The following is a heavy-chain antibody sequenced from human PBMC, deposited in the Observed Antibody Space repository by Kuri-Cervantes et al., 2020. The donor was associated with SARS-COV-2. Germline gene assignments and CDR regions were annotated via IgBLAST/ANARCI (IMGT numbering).Heavy chain of an antibody. CDR1: GFSLSRYT. J-gene: IGHJ6*03. CDR2: ISGSGSYI. V-gene: IGHV3-21*01. CDR3: ARVAGEGPIYYYYMDV. D-gene: IGHD2-21*01. Sequence: GGSLRLSCAASGFSLSRYTMNWVRQAPGKALEWVSSISGSGSYIYYADSVKGRFTMSKESGENSLYLHMNSLRGDDTAVYYCARVAGEGPIYYYYMDVWGKGTTVTVSS.